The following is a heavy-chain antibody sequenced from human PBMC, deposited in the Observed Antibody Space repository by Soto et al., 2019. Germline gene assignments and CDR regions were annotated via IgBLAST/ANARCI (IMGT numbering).Heavy chain of an antibody. CDR1: GFTFSSYA. CDR3: AKGSGWLSLPYFEY. V-gene: IGHV3-23*01. J-gene: IGHJ4*02. D-gene: IGHD3-22*01. Sequence: HPGGSLRLSCAASGFTFSSYAMTWVRQAPGKGLEWVSSISDSGGSTHYADSVKGRFTISRDNSKNTLYLQMNSLRAEDTAVYYCAKGSGWLSLPYFEYWGQGSLVTVSS. CDR2: ISDSGGST.